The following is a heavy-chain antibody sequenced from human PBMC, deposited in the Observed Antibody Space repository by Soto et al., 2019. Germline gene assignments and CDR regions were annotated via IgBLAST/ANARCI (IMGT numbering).Heavy chain of an antibody. D-gene: IGHD3-22*01. CDR1: GGSFSGYY. J-gene: IGHJ6*02. V-gene: IGHV4-34*01. CDR3: ARVGLGRYYYDSSGFNYYYGMDV. CDR2: INHSGST. Sequence: PSETLSLTCAVYGGSFSGYYWSWIRQPPGKGLEWIGEINHSGSTNYNPSLKSRVTISVDTSKNQFSLKLSSVTAADTAVYYCARVGLGRYYYDSSGFNYYYGMDVWGQGTTVTVSS.